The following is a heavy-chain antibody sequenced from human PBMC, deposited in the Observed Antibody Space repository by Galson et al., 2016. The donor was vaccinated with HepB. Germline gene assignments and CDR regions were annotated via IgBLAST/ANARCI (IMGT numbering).Heavy chain of an antibody. D-gene: IGHD2-21*01. CDR1: GLTFSNYG. J-gene: IGHJ4*02. CDR2: ISYDGSNK. V-gene: IGHV3-30*18. Sequence: SLRLSCAASGLTFSNYGMHWVRQAPGKGLEWVAGISYDGSNKWYSKSVKGRFTISRDNSKKTLHLQMNSLRAEDTAVYYCAKEGRCYLANWGQGNLVTVSS. CDR3: AKEGRCYLAN.